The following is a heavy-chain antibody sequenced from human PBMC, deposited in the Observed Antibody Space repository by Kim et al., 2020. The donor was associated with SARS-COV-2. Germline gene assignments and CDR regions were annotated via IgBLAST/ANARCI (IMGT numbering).Heavy chain of an antibody. CDR2: ISSTGGTT. D-gene: IGHD4-17*01. CDR3: ARTNGLHYYFYGLDV. CDR1: GFIFSRYS. J-gene: IGHJ6*02. V-gene: IGHV3-48*02. Sequence: GGSLRLSCAASGFIFSRYSMNWVRQAPGKGLEWVSYISSTGGTTYYAESVKGRFTVSRDNAKDSLYLQMDSLRDDDTAVYYCARTNGLHYYFYGLDVWGQGTTVPVSS.